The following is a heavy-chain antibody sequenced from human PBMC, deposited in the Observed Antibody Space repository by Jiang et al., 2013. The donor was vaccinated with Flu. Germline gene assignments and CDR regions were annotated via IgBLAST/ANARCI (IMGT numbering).Heavy chain of an antibody. Sequence: GAEVKKPGASVKVSCKASGYTFTSYAMHWVRQAPGQRLEWMGWINAGNGNTKYSQKFQGRVTITRDTSASTAYMELSSLRSEDTAVYYCARGYGSGSYKATFDYWGQGTLVTVSS. V-gene: IGHV1-3*01. CDR1: GYTFTSYA. D-gene: IGHD3-10*01. CDR2: INAGNGNT. J-gene: IGHJ4*02. CDR3: ARGYGSGSYKATFDY.